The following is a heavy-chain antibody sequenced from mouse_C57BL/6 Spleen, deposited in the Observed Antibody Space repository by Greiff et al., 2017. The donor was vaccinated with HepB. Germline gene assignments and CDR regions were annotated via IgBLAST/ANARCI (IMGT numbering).Heavy chain of an antibody. CDR2: IDPSDSYT. J-gene: IGHJ2*01. CDR1: GYTFTSYW. CDR3: AANFDY. V-gene: IGHV1-69*01. Sequence: QVQLQQPGAELVMPGASVKLSCKASGYTFTSYWMHWVKQRPGQGLEWIGEIDPSDSYTNYNQKFKGKSTLTVDKSSSTAYMQLSSLTSEDSAVYYCAANFDYWGPGTTLTLSS.